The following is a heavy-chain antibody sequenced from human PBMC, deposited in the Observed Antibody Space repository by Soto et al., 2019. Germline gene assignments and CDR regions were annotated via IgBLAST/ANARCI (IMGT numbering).Heavy chain of an antibody. D-gene: IGHD1-1*01. CDR2: VSYEGSVQ. Sequence: QVQLVKSGGGVVQPGGSLRLSCAASGFSFNNYGMHWVRQAPGKGLEWVAVVSYEGSVQYYTDSAKGRFTISRDNSKNTLYLQMNSLRDDDTAVYHCAKEISTKAGKWYFDLWGRGTLVTVSS. CDR3: AKEISTKAGKWYFDL. J-gene: IGHJ2*01. CDR1: GFSFNNYG. V-gene: IGHV3-30*18.